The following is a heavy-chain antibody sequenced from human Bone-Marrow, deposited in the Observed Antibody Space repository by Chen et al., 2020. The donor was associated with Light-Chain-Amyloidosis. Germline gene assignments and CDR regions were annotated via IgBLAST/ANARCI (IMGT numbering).Heavy chain of an antibody. CDR3: AREGVGDTDAFDI. CDR2: INRSGRSI. Sequence: HLVESGGGLVQPGGSLRLSCAGSGFSFSDYSMNWVRQAPGKGLEWLSYINRSGRSIHYADSVKGRITISRDNGKNSLYLQMNSRRAEDTATYYCAREGVGDTDAFDIWGQGTMIIVSP. V-gene: IGHV3-48*01. CDR1: GFSFSDYS. J-gene: IGHJ3*02. D-gene: IGHD1-26*01.